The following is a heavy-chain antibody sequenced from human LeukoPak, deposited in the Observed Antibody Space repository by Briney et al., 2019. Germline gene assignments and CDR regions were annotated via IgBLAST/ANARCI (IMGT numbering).Heavy chain of an antibody. J-gene: IGHJ4*02. CDR1: GFTFSSYW. CDR3: ARSPRGYSYLVDY. D-gene: IGHD5-18*01. Sequence: GGSLRLSCAASGFTFSSYWMHWVRQAPGRGLVWVSRINSDGSSTSYADSVKSRFTISRDNAKNTLYLQMNSLRAEDTAVYYCARSPRGYSYLVDYWGQGTLVTVSS. V-gene: IGHV3-74*01. CDR2: INSDGSST.